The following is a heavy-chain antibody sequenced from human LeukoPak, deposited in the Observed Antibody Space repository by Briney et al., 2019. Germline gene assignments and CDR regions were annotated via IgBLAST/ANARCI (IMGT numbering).Heavy chain of an antibody. CDR1: GFTFNDYP. J-gene: IGHJ4*02. CDR3: AKAAAVIRGVIDY. CDR2: ISGDGSVT. Sequence: GGSLRLSCAASGFTFNDYPMHWVRQAPGKGLEWVSLISGDGSVTYYADSVKGRFTISRDNSKNSLYLQMNSLRLEDTALYYCAKAAAVIRGVIDYWGQGTLVTVSS. D-gene: IGHD3-10*01. V-gene: IGHV3-43*02.